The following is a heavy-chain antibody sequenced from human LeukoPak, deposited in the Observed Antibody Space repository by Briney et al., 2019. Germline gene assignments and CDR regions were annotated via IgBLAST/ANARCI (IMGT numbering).Heavy chain of an antibody. V-gene: IGHV5-51*01. J-gene: IGHJ5*02. CDR3: ARLADYYDSGGYNCFDP. D-gene: IGHD3-10*01. CDR1: GYTFSGYW. Sequence: GESLKISCKGSGYTFSGYWIGWVRQMPGKGLEWMGIISPGDSNTIYSPSFQGQVTISADKSINTAYLQWSSLKASDTAMYYCARLADYYDSGGYNCFDPWGQGTLVTVSS. CDR2: ISPGDSNT.